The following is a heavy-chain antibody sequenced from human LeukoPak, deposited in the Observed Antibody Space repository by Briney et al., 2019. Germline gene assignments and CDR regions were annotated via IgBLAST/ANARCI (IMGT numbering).Heavy chain of an antibody. D-gene: IGHD3-10*01. CDR2: IYYSGST. J-gene: IGHJ4*02. V-gene: IGHV4-31*03. CDR1: GGSISSGGYY. Sequence: SETLSLTCTVSGGSISSGGYYWSWIRQHPGKGLEWIGYIYYSGSTYYNPSLKSRVTISVDTSKNQFSLKLSSVTAADTAVYYCTRVYYGSAIDYWGQGTLVTVSS. CDR3: TRVYYGSAIDY.